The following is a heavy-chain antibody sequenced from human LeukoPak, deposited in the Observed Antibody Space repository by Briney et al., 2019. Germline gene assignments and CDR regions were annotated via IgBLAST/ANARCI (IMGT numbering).Heavy chain of an antibody. V-gene: IGHV4-61*08. CDR1: GGSISSGDYY. J-gene: IGHJ4*02. CDR3: ARGPYGYPSDFDY. CDR2: IYYSGST. D-gene: IGHD5-18*01. Sequence: PSQTLSLTCTVSGGSISSGDYYWSWIRQPPGKGLEWIGYIYYSGSTNYNPSLKSRVTISVDTSKNQFSLKLSSVTAADTAVYYCARGPYGYPSDFDYWGQGTLVTVSS.